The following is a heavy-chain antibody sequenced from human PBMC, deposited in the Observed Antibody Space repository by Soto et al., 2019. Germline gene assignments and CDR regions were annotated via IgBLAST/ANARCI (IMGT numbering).Heavy chain of an antibody. V-gene: IGHV4-34*01. D-gene: IGHD6-6*01. CDR1: GGSFSGYY. Sequence: SETLSLTCAVYGGSFSGYYLSWIRQPPGKGLEWIGEINHSGSTNYNPSLKSRVTISVDTSKNQFSLKLSSVTAADTAVYYCARGVSDSSPHNWFDPWGQGALVTVSS. CDR3: ARGVSDSSPHNWFDP. CDR2: INHSGST. J-gene: IGHJ5*02.